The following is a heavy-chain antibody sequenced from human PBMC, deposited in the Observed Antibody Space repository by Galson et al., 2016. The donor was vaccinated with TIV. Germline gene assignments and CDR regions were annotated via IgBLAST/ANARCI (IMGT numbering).Heavy chain of an antibody. D-gene: IGHD4-17*01. V-gene: IGHV3-33*01. Sequence: SLRLSCAASGFTFSTYGMQWVRQAPGKGLEWVAAIWFDGSNKYYGDSVKGRFTISRDNCKNTLYLQMNSLRAEDTAVYYCATGSNYGDFGGPEFENWGRGTLVTVSS. J-gene: IGHJ4*02. CDR2: IWFDGSNK. CDR3: ATGSNYGDFGGPEFEN. CDR1: GFTFSTYG.